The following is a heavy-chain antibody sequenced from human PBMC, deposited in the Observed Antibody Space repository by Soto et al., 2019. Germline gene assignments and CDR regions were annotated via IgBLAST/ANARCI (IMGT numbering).Heavy chain of an antibody. CDR1: GGSISSSSYY. CDR3: ARIPLSGVVVPAASGHY. CDR2: IYYSGST. V-gene: IGHV4-39*01. Sequence: QLQLQESGPGLVKPSETLSLTCTVSGGSISSSSYYWGWIRQPPGKGLEWIGSIYYSGSTYYNPSLKSRVTISVNTSKNQFSLKLSPVTAADTAVYYCARIPLSGVVVPAASGHYWGQGTLVTVSS. D-gene: IGHD2-2*01. J-gene: IGHJ4*02.